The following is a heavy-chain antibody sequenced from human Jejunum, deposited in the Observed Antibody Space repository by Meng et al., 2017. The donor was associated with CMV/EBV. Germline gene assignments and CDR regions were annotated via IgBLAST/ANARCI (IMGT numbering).Heavy chain of an antibody. CDR1: GFTFATCW. V-gene: IGHV3-74*01. D-gene: IGHD6-19*01. CDR3: ARAVSGGSLADY. Sequence: GFTFATCWVPWVRQAPGQGLVWVSRIDGDETTTGYADSVRGRFTISRDNAKNTLYLEMNSLRDDDTGVYYCARAVSGGSLADYWGQGTLVTVSS. CDR2: IDGDETTT. J-gene: IGHJ4*02.